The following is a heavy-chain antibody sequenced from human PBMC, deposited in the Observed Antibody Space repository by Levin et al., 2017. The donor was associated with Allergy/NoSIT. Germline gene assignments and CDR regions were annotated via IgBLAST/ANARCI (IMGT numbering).Heavy chain of an antibody. D-gene: IGHD3-22*01. CDR1: GGSFRNYY. V-gene: IGHV4-34*01. Sequence: SQTLSLTCAVYGGSFRNYYWSWIRQAPGKGLEWIGEINHSGSTNYNPSLKSRVTIAVDTSKNHFSLKLNSVTAADTAVFYCARGPPVDYYDRSGFYYPFDHWGQGTLVTVSS. J-gene: IGHJ4*02. CDR3: ARGPPVDYYDRSGFYYPFDH. CDR2: INHSGST.